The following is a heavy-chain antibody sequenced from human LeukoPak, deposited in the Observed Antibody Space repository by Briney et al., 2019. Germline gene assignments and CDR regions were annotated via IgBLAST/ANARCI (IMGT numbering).Heavy chain of an antibody. CDR2: IQYDGSKK. J-gene: IGHJ4*02. CDR1: GFTFSSNG. Sequence: GGSLRLSCVASGFTFSSNGMHWVRQAPGKGLEWVTFIQYDGSKKYYADSVKGRFTISRDNSKNTLYLEMNSLRSEDTAVYYCAKDIGSYYDYWGQGILVTVSS. V-gene: IGHV3-30*02. CDR3: AKDIGSYYDY. D-gene: IGHD3-10*01.